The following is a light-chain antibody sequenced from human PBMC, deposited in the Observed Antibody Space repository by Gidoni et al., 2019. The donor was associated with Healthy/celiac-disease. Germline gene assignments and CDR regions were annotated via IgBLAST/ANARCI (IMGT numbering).Light chain of an antibody. CDR2: KAS. V-gene: IGKV1-5*03. J-gene: IGKJ1*01. Sequence: DIRMTPSPATLSASVGDRVTITCRASQSISGRVAWYQQKPEKATELLIYKASSLETGVTSRFSGSGSGTEVTLTISSLQPDDFATYYCQQYNKYPWTFGQGTKVEIK. CDR1: QSISGR. CDR3: QQYNKYPWT.